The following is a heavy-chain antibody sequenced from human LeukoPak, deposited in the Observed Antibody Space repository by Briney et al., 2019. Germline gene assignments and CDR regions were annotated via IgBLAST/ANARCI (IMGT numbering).Heavy chain of an antibody. J-gene: IGHJ4*02. CDR3: ASADDILTGAWDFDY. D-gene: IGHD3-9*01. Sequence: SVKVSCKASGGTFSSYAISWVRQAPGQGLEWMGRIIPILGIANYAQKFQGRVTITADKSTSTAYMELSSLRSEDTAVYYCASADDILTGAWDFDYWGQGTLVTVSS. CDR1: GGTFSSYA. V-gene: IGHV1-69*04. CDR2: IIPILGIA.